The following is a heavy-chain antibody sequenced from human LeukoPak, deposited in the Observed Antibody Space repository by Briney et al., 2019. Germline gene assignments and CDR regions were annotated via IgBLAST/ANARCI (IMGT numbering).Heavy chain of an antibody. CDR3: ARGVPSGVDYFDY. CDR1: GCTFSSYW. V-gene: IGHV3-7*01. J-gene: IGHJ4*02. Sequence: GGSLRLSCAASGCTFSSYWMSWVRQAPGKGLEWVANIKQDGSEKYYVDSVKGRFTISRDNAKNSLFLQMSSLRAEDTAVYFCARGVPSGVDYFDYWGQGTLVTVSS. D-gene: IGHD6-19*01. CDR2: IKQDGSEK.